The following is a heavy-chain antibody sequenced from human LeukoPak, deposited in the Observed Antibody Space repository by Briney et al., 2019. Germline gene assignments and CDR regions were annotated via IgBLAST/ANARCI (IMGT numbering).Heavy chain of an antibody. Sequence: GSLRLSCAASAFTFSDSYFSWIRQAPGKGLEWVSYISSSGSTIYYADSVKGRFTISRDNAKNSLYLQMNSLRAEDTAVYYCARDSGRLPLNYFDDWGQGTLVTVSS. CDR1: AFTFSDSY. V-gene: IGHV3-11*01. CDR3: ARDSGRLPLNYFDD. J-gene: IGHJ4*02. D-gene: IGHD2-21*01. CDR2: ISSSGSTI.